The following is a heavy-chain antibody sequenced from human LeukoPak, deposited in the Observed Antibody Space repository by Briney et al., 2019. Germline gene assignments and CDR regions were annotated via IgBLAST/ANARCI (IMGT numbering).Heavy chain of an antibody. J-gene: IGHJ4*02. CDR3: ARVAGGEWYYFDL. CDR2: INLNSGGS. V-gene: IGHV1-2*02. Sequence: SSVKFFCKASGYTFTAYYMHWVRRAPAQGLEWMGWINLNSGGSNYAQKFQGRVTMTRDTSISAAYLELSRLGSDGTAVYYCARVAGGEWYYFDLWGQGTLVTVSS. CDR1: GYTFTAYY. D-gene: IGHD2-21*01.